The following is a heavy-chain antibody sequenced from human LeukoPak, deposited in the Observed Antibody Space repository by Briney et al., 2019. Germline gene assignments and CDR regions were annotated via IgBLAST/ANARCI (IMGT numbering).Heavy chain of an antibody. V-gene: IGHV4-39*07. CDR2: IYYSGST. CDR3: ARVGAPITMIVVVPRYYFDY. Sequence: TSETLSLTCTVSGGSISSSSYYWGWIRQPPGKGLEWIGSIYYSGSTYYNPSLKSRVTISVDTSKNQFSLKLSSVTAADTAVYYCARVGAPITMIVVVPRYYFDYWGQGTLVTVSS. CDR1: GGSISSSSYY. D-gene: IGHD3-22*01. J-gene: IGHJ4*02.